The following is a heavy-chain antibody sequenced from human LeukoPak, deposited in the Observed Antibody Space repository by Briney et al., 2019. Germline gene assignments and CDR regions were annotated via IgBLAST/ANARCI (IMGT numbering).Heavy chain of an antibody. CDR2: INHSGST. J-gene: IGHJ5*02. CDR1: GGSFSGYY. V-gene: IGHV4-34*01. CDR3: ARGGTMGPFDP. Sequence: SETLSLTCAVYGGSFSGYYWSWIRQPPGKGLEWIGEINHSGSTNYNPSLKSRVTISVDTSKNQFSLKLSSVTAADTVVYYCARGGTMGPFDPWGQGTLVTVSS. D-gene: IGHD4/OR15-4a*01.